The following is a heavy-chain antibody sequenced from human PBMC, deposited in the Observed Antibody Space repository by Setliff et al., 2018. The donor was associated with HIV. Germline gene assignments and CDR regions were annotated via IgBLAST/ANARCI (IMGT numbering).Heavy chain of an antibody. D-gene: IGHD3-10*01. CDR2: INGGGTTI. CDR3: ASVLRYYGSGSYPFGY. J-gene: IGHJ4*02. V-gene: IGHV3-48*01. CDR1: GFTFSRYS. Sequence: GGSLRLSCAASGFTFSRYSMNWVRQAPGKGLEWLSYINGGGTTIYYADSVKGRFTISRDNAKNSVYLQIDSLRVEDTAVYYCASVLRYYGSGSYPFGYWGQGTLVTVSS.